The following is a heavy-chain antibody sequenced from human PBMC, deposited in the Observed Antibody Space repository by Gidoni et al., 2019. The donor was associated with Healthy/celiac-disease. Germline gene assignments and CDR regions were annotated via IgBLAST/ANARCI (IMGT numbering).Heavy chain of an antibody. CDR1: GDNVSSNTAA. D-gene: IGHD3-22*01. J-gene: IGHJ6*02. V-gene: IGHV6-1*01. Sequence: VQLQQSGPGLVKPSQTLSLPCAISGDNVSSNTAAWNGIRQSPSRGLEWLGRTYYRSKWYNDYAVSVKSRITINPDTSKNQFSLQLNSVTPEDTAVYYCASNGKYYYDSSDGMDVWGQGTTVTVSS. CDR2: TYYRSKWYN. CDR3: ASNGKYYYDSSDGMDV.